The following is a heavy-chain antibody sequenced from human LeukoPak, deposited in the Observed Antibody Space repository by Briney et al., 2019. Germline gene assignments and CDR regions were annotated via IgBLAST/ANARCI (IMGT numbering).Heavy chain of an antibody. CDR3: ASGRRGMTTMIRTIFDY. CDR2: IYYSGST. V-gene: IGHV4-59*08. CDR1: GGSISNYY. Sequence: PSETLSLTCTVSGGSISNYYWSWIRQPPGKGLEWIGYIYYSGSTNYNPSLKSRVAISVDTSKKQLSLKLSSVTAADTAVYYCASGRRGMTTMIRTIFDYWGQGTLVTVSS. D-gene: IGHD4-17*01. J-gene: IGHJ4*02.